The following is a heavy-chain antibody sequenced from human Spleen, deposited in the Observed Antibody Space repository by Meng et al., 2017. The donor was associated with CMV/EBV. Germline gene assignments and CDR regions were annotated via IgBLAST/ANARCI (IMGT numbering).Heavy chain of an antibody. CDR2: IYYSGST. Sequence: SGGSISSGAYYWSWIRQHPGKGLEWIGYIYYSGSTYYHPSLKSRVTISVDTSKNQFSLKLSSVTAADTAVYYCARAYYDFWSGYFDYWGQGTLVTVSS. CDR1: GGSISSGAYY. J-gene: IGHJ4*02. CDR3: ARAYYDFWSGYFDY. D-gene: IGHD3-3*01. V-gene: IGHV4-31*02.